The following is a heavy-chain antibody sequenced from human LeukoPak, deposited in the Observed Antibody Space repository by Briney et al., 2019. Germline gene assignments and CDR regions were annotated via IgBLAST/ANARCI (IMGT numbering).Heavy chain of an antibody. Sequence: GRSLRLSCAASGFTFSSYAMHWVRQAPGKGLEWVAVISYDGSNKYYADSVKGRFTISRDNSKNTLYLQMNSLRAEDTAVYYCARVDGIRITFGGVPDYWGQGTLVTVSS. CDR1: GFTFSSYA. V-gene: IGHV3-30-3*01. CDR3: ARVDGIRITFGGVPDY. J-gene: IGHJ4*02. CDR2: ISYDGSNK. D-gene: IGHD3-16*01.